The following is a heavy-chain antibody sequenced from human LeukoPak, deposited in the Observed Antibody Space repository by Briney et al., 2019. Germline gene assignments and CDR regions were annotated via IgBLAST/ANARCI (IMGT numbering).Heavy chain of an antibody. V-gene: IGHV1-69*13. J-gene: IGHJ4*02. D-gene: IGHD3-10*01. CDR3: AAGRRLGELFFDY. Sequence: ASVKLSCKSSEGTFGAYSLDWVRQAPGQGLEWLGGINPIFNLLNYAQKFRGRVTITADESTNTAYMDLSILQYDDTAVYYCAAGRRLGELFFDYWSQGALVTVSS. CDR2: INPIFNLL. CDR1: EGTFGAYS.